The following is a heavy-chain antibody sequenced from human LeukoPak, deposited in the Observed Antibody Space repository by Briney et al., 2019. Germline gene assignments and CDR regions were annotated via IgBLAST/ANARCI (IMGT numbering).Heavy chain of an antibody. D-gene: IGHD3-22*01. J-gene: IGHJ4*02. Sequence: GGSLRLSCAASGFTFSDYYMSWIRQAPGKELEWVSYISSSSSYTIYADSVKGRFTISRDNAKDSLYLQMSSLRAADTAVYYCARVDYYDSSGYYFDYWGQGTLVTVSS. CDR3: ARVDYYDSSGYYFDY. V-gene: IGHV3-11*05. CDR1: GFTFSDYY. CDR2: ISSSSSYT.